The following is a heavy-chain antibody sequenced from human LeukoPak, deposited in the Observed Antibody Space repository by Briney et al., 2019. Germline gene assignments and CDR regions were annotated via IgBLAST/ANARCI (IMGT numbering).Heavy chain of an antibody. CDR3: ARDESRGNLVTAPDY. CDR2: ISYDGSNK. V-gene: IGHV3-30*04. CDR1: GFIFSNYA. Sequence: PGGSLRLSCAASGFIFSNYAMHWVRQAPGKGLEWVAVISYDGSNKYYADSVKGRFTISRDNAKNALYLQMNSLRVEDTAVYYCARDESRGNLVTAPDYWGQGTLVTVSS. D-gene: IGHD2-21*02. J-gene: IGHJ4*02.